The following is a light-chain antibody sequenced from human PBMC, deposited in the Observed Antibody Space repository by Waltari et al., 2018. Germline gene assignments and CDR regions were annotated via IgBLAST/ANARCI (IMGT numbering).Light chain of an antibody. CDR2: AAS. Sequence: EVVLTQSPGTLSLSPGERATLSCRASQSVSKYLAWYQQRSGQAPRLLIYAASTRATGVPDRFSVSGFGTDFSLTISRLEPEDFAVYYCQNHERLPATFGQGTKVEIK. J-gene: IGKJ1*01. CDR1: QSVSKY. V-gene: IGKV3-20*01. CDR3: QNHERLPAT.